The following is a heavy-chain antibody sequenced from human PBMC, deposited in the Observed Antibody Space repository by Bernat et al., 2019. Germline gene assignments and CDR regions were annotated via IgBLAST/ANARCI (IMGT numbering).Heavy chain of an antibody. CDR1: GYTFTSYG. J-gene: IGHJ3*02. CDR2: INPNSGGT. V-gene: IGHV1-2*04. CDR3: ARVKEYCSGGSCYHDAMDI. D-gene: IGHD2-15*01. Sequence: QVQLVQSGAEVKKPGASVKVSCKASGYTFTSYGISWVRQAPGQGLEWMGWINPNSGGTNYAQKLQGWVTMTRDTSISTAYMELSRLRSDDTAVYYCARVKEYCSGGSCYHDAMDIWGQGTMVTVSS.